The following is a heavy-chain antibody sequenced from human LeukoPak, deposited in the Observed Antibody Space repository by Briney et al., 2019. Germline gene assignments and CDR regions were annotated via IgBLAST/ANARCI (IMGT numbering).Heavy chain of an antibody. CDR3: ARAGHLGYYDSSGSFDY. CDR1: GGSISSGGYY. D-gene: IGHD3-22*01. Sequence: SETLSLTCTVSGGSISSGGYYWSWIRQHPGKGLEWIGYIYYSGSTYYNPSLKSRVTISVDTSKNQLSLKLSSVTAADTAVYYCARAGHLGYYDSSGSFDYWGQGTLVTVSS. V-gene: IGHV4-31*03. J-gene: IGHJ4*02. CDR2: IYYSGST.